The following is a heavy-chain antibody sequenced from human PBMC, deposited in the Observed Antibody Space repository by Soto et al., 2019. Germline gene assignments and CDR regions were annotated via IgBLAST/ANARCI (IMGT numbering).Heavy chain of an antibody. CDR2: ISYDGSNA. CDR1: GFSFSTYA. V-gene: IGHV3-30*04. Sequence: GGSLRLSCTASGFSFSTYAMYWVRQAPGKGLEWVAIISYDGSNAQYADSVKGRFTVARDNSKNTLYLQMHSLTAEDTAVYYCARDGGGFGELLLNSYDAFDLWGQGKLVTVSS. CDR3: ARDGGGFGELLLNSYDAFDL. D-gene: IGHD3-10*01. J-gene: IGHJ3*01.